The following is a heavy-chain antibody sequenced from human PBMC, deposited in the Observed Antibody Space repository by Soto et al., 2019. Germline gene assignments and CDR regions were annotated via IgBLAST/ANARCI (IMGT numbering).Heavy chain of an antibody. J-gene: IGHJ6*02. V-gene: IGHV3-43D*04. CDR2: ISWDGGST. CDR1: GVTFEDYG. CDR3: AKDIKAAYYDILTGYYPPTASGMDV. Sequence: LRLLWGASGVTFEDYGMHGVRQAPVKGMEWVSLISWDGGSTYYADSVKGRFTISRDNSKNSLYLQMNSLRAEDTALYYCAKDIKAAYYDILTGYYPPTASGMDVWGQGTTVTGPS. D-gene: IGHD3-9*01.